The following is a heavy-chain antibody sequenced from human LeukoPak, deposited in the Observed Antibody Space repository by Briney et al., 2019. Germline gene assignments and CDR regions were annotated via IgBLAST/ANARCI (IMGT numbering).Heavy chain of an antibody. CDR2: IYYSGST. CDR3: ARVIPGYYYYYGMDV. J-gene: IGHJ6*02. V-gene: IGHV4-59*01. Sequence: SETLSLTCNVSGGSISSYYWSWIRQPPGKGLEWIGYIYYSGSTNYNPSLKSRVTISVDTSKNQFSLKLSSVTAADTAVYYCARVIPGYYYYYGMDVWGQGTTVTVSS. D-gene: IGHD1-14*01. CDR1: GGSISSYY.